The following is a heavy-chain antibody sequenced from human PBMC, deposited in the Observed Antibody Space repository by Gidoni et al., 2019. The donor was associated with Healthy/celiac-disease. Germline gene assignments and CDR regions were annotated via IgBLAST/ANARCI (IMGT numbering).Heavy chain of an antibody. CDR2: IIPSFGTA. CDR1: GGTFSSYA. V-gene: IGHV1-69*01. D-gene: IGHD3-16*01. Sequence: QVQLVQSGAEVKKPGSSVKVSCKASGGTFSSYAISWVRQAPGQGLEWMGGIIPSFGTANYAQKFQGRVTITADESTSTAYMELSSLRSEDTAVYYCARVGGSMADYYYYGMDVWGQGTTVTVSS. CDR3: ARVGGSMADYYYYGMDV. J-gene: IGHJ6*02.